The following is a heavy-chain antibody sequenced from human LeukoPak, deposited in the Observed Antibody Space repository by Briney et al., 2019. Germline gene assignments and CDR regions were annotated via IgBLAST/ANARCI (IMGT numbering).Heavy chain of an antibody. CDR3: ARAIYSSPPYLDY. Sequence: PSETLSLTCTVSGGSISSYYWSWIRQPPGKGLEWIGYIYYSGSTNYNPSLKSRVTISVDTSKNQFSLKLSSVTAADTAVYYCARAIYSSPPYLDYWGQGTLVTVSS. V-gene: IGHV4-59*01. CDR2: IYYSGST. D-gene: IGHD6-13*01. J-gene: IGHJ4*02. CDR1: GGSISSYY.